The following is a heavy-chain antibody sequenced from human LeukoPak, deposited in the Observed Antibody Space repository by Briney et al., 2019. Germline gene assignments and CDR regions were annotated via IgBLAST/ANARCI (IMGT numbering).Heavy chain of an antibody. CDR2: IKQDGSEK. CDR1: GFTFSSYW. D-gene: IGHD6-13*01. CDR3: ASMGIAAAGLSYYFDY. J-gene: IGHJ4*02. V-gene: IGHV3-7*01. Sequence: HPGGSLRLSCAASGFTFSSYWMSWVRQAPGKGLEWVANIKQDGSEKYYVDSVKGRFTISRDNAKNSPYLQMNSLRAEDTAVYYCASMGIAAAGLSYYFDYWGQGTLVTVSS.